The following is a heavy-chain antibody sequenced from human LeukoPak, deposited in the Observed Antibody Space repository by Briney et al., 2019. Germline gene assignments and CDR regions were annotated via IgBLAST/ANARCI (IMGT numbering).Heavy chain of an antibody. CDR3: TLGGWDKRVVVAVTRAPSY. J-gene: IGHJ4*02. CDR2: IYSGGST. CDR1: EFSVGSNY. V-gene: IGHV3-66*01. Sequence: GSLRLSCAASEFSVGSNYMTWVRQAPGKGLEWVSLIYSGGSTYYADSVKGRFTISRDNSKNTLYLQMNSLRAEDTAVYYCTLGGWDKRVVVAVTRAPSYWGQGTLVTVSS. D-gene: IGHD2-15*01.